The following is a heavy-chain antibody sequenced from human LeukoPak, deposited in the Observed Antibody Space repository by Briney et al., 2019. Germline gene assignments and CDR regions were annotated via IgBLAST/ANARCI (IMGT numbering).Heavy chain of an antibody. V-gene: IGHV4-59*01. Sequence: SETLSLTCTVSGGSISSYYWSWIRQPPGKELEWIGYIYYSGSTNYNPSLKSRVTISVDTSKNQFSLKLSSVTAADTAVYYCARGSSSSWYGYWGQGTLVTVSS. CDR3: ARGSSSSWYGY. CDR2: IYYSGST. D-gene: IGHD6-13*01. J-gene: IGHJ4*02. CDR1: GGSISSYY.